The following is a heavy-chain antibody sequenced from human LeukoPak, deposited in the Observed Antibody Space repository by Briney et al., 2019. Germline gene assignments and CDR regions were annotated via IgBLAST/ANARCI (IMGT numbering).Heavy chain of an antibody. D-gene: IGHD6-19*01. CDR1: GFIFSSYA. V-gene: IGHV3-30-3*01. J-gene: IGHJ4*02. CDR3: ARQVAGLDY. Sequence: PVGSLRLSCAASGFIFSSYAVHWVRQAPGKGLEWVAFISFDGSNKYYADSVKGRFTISRDNSKNTLYLQMNSLRAEDTAVYYCARQVAGLDYWGQGTLVTVSS. CDR2: ISFDGSNK.